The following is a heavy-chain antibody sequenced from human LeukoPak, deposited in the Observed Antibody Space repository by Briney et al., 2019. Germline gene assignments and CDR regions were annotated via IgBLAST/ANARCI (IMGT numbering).Heavy chain of an antibody. D-gene: IGHD3-9*01. Sequence: SETLSLTCSVSGGSISSYYWSWIRQPAGKGLEWIGRVHRSGDTNYNPSLKSRLTMSVETSKNQISLRLRSVGAADTAVYYCARDDFEYSVHYGMDVWGQGTTVTVSS. CDR1: GGSISSYY. CDR2: VHRSGDT. J-gene: IGHJ6*02. V-gene: IGHV4-4*07. CDR3: ARDDFEYSVHYGMDV.